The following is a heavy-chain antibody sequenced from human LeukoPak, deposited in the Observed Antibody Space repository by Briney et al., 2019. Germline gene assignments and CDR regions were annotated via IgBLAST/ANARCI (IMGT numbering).Heavy chain of an antibody. CDR3: ARGGDSDDWFDP. D-gene: IGHD1-26*01. V-gene: IGHV1-2*02. J-gene: IGHJ5*02. CDR1: GGTFSSYA. Sequence: ASVKVSCKASGGTFSSYAISWVRQAPGQGLEWMGWINPNSGGTNYAQKFQGRVTMTRDTSISTAYMELSRLRSDDTAVYYCARGGDSDDWFDPWGQGTLVTVSS. CDR2: INPNSGGT.